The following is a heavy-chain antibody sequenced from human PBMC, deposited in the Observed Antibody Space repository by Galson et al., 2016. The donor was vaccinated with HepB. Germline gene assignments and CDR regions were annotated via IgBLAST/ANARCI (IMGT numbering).Heavy chain of an antibody. J-gene: IGHJ4*02. CDR1: GFTFSNHG. Sequence: SLRLSCAASGFTFSNHGMHWVRQAPGKGLEWVAVISYDGRNKYYADSVKGRFTISRDSSKNTLYLQMNSLRAEDTAVYYCAKNDILAGYSAFDYWGQGTLVTVSS. V-gene: IGHV3-30*18. CDR2: ISYDGRNK. D-gene: IGHD3-9*01. CDR3: AKNDILAGYSAFDY.